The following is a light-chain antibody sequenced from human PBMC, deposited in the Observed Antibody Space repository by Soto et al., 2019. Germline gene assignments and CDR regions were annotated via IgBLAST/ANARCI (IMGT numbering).Light chain of an antibody. CDR2: GAS. CDR3: QQYNKWPLT. V-gene: IGKV3-15*01. J-gene: IGKJ4*01. Sequence: EIVMTQSPATLSVSPGERATLSCRASQSVSSNLAWYQQKPGQAPRLLIYGASTRATGFPARFSGGGSGTEFTLIISNLQSEDFAVYYCQQYNKWPLTFGGGTKVEIK. CDR1: QSVSSN.